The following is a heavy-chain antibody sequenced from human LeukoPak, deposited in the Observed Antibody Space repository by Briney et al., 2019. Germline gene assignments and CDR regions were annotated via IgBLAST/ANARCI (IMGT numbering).Heavy chain of an antibody. D-gene: IGHD2-15*01. CDR2: IFSGGGT. V-gene: IGHV3-66*01. J-gene: IGHJ3*02. CDR1: GFTVSSSY. CDR3: ARGGVVYPDSFDI. Sequence: GGSLRLSCAASGFTVSSSYMNWVRQAPWKGLEWVSLIFSGGGTYYADSVKGRFTISRDNSKNTLFLQMNSLRAEDTAVYYCARGGVVYPDSFDIWGRGTMVTVSS.